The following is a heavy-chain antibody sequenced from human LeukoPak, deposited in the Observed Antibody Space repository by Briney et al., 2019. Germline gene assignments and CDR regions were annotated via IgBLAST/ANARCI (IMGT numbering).Heavy chain of an antibody. CDR2: INHSGST. J-gene: IGHJ5*02. Sequence: PSETLSLTCAVYGGSFSGYYWSWLRQPPGKGLEWIGEINHSGSTYYNPSLKSRVTISVDTSKNQLSLMVSSVPAADTAVYYCARALFEAPAWFDLWGQGTLVTISS. CDR1: GGSFSGYY. D-gene: IGHD2-21*01. CDR3: ARALFEAPAWFDL. V-gene: IGHV4-34*01.